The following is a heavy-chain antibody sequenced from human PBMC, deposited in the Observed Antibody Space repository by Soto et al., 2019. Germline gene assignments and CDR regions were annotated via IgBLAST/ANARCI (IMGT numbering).Heavy chain of an antibody. Sequence: PGGSLRLSCAASGFTFSSYSMNWVRQAPGKGLEWVSSISSSSSYIYYADSVKGRFTISRDNAKNPLYLQMNSLRAEDTAVYYCARSWNYYYYYGMDVWGQGTTVTVSS. CDR3: ARSWNYYYYYGMDV. D-gene: IGHD3-3*01. CDR2: ISSSSSYI. CDR1: GFTFSSYS. V-gene: IGHV3-21*01. J-gene: IGHJ6*02.